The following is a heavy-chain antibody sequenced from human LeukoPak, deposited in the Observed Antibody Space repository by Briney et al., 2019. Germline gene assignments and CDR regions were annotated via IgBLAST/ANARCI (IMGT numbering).Heavy chain of an antibody. CDR2: ITGSGYGT. CDR3: ARDYSSGYYRTFDY. CDR1: GLTFSSYA. Sequence: PGGSLRLSCAASGLTFSSYAMTWVRQAPGKGLEWVSGITGSGYGTYYADSVKGRFTISRDNSKNTLYLQMNSLRAEDTAVYYCARDYSSGYYRTFDYWGQGTLVTVSS. D-gene: IGHD3-22*01. V-gene: IGHV3-23*01. J-gene: IGHJ4*02.